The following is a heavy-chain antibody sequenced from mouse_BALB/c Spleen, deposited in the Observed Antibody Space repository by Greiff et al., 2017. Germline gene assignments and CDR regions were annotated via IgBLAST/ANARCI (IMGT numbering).Heavy chain of an antibody. CDR3: ARAYYGNYGGYWFAY. CDR2: ISSGGSYT. Sequence: EVKLVESGGGLVKPGGSLKLSCAASGFTFSSYAMSWVRQSPEKRLEWVAEISSGGSYTYYPDTVTGRFTISRDNAKNTLYLEMSSLRSEDTAMYYCARAYYGNYGGYWFAYWGQGTLVTVSA. J-gene: IGHJ3*01. V-gene: IGHV5-9-4*01. CDR1: GFTFSSYA. D-gene: IGHD2-10*01.